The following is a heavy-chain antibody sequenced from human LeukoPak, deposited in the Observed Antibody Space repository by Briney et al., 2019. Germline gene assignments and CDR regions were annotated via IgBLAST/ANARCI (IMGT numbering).Heavy chain of an antibody. V-gene: IGHV1-2*06. J-gene: IGHJ6*02. CDR1: GYTFTGYY. CDR3: ARGPLYCSGGSCGGTNGMDV. D-gene: IGHD2-15*01. CDR2: INPNSGGT. Sequence: ASVKVSCKASGYTFTGYYMHWVRQAPGQGLEWMGRINPNSGGTNYAQKLQGRVTMTRDTSISTAYMELSRLRSDDTAVYYCARGPLYCSGGSCGGTNGMDVWGQGTTVTVSS.